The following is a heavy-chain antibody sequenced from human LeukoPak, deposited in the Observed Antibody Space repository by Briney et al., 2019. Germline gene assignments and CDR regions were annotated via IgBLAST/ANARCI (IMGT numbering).Heavy chain of an antibody. CDR3: AKASWVSNVDAVL. J-gene: IGHJ4*02. D-gene: IGHD1-1*01. CDR1: GFTFSTYA. Sequence: GGSLRLSCVASGFTFSTYAMSWVREAPARGLEWVSSLRGNGDTFYAASVKGRFTLSRDESRNMVFLHLNKLRVEDTAIYYCAKASWVSNVDAVLWGQGTVVTVSS. CDR2: LRGNGDT. V-gene: IGHV3-23*01.